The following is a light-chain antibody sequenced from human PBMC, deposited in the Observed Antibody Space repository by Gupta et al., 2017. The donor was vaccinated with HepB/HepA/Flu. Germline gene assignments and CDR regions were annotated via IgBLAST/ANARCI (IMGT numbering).Light chain of an antibody. CDR2: SDN. CDR1: SSHLGNNH. CDR3: SAYADSRSGWV. J-gene: IGLJ3*02. Sequence: SVFTQSPSASCPPGPVATISCSGSSSHLGNNHVSWYQQHPGTAPNLLIYSDNQRPSGVPDRFSGSKYDTAASLTITGLQAEDEADYYWSAYADSRSGWVFGGGTKLTVL. V-gene: IGLV1-47*02.